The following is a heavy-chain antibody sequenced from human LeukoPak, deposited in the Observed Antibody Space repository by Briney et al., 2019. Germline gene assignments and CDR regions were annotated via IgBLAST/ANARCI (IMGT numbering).Heavy chain of an antibody. V-gene: IGHV4-30-2*01. CDR2: IYHSGST. D-gene: IGHD2-15*01. J-gene: IGHJ6*02. CDR1: GGSISSGGYS. Sequence: SQTLSLTCAVSGGSISSGGYSWSWIRQPPGKGLEWIGYIYHSGSTYYNPSLKSRVTISVDTSKNQFSLKLSSVTAADTAVYYCASRYCSGGSCYHSDGYYYYYGMDVWGQGTTVTVSS. CDR3: ASRYCSGGSCYHSDGYYYYYGMDV.